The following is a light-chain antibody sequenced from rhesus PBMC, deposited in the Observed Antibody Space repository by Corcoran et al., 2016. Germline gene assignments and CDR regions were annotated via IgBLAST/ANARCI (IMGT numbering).Light chain of an antibody. J-gene: IGKJ3*01. Sequence: DIQMTQSPSSPSASVGVRGTITCRASENVNTYLNWYQQKPGTAPKHLIYKASTLQSGVPSRFSGSGSGTDYTFTISSFLPEDDATYYCQHDCGIMFGFGPVTKLDIK. CDR3: QHDCGIMFG. V-gene: IGKV1-74*01. CDR2: KAS. CDR1: ENVNTY.